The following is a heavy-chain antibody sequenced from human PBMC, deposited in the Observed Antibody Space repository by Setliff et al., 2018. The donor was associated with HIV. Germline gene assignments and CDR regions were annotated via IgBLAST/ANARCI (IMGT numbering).Heavy chain of an antibody. V-gene: IGHV1-2*02. Sequence: GASVKVSCKASGYTFTDNYIHWVRQAPGQGLEWMAWINSASGGTNYAQNFQGRVTVTRDTSINTVYLEVNGLKSDDTAMYYCARQGYGDYWYFDLWGRGTLVTVSS. CDR1: GYTFTDNY. CDR3: ARQGYGDYWYFDL. D-gene: IGHD4-17*01. CDR2: INSASGGT. J-gene: IGHJ2*01.